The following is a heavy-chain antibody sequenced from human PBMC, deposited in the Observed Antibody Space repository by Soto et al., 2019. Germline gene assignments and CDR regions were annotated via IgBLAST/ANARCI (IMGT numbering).Heavy chain of an antibody. CDR2: IYYNGNN. D-gene: IGHD5-12*01. Sequence: SETLSLTCTVSGGSISNYYWSWVRQPPGKGLEWIGYIYYNGNNNYNPSLKSRLTISVDTSNNQFSLRLRSVTAADTAMYYCARGGPIVATLEWFDPWGQGTLVTVSS. CDR1: GGSISNYY. V-gene: IGHV4-59*01. J-gene: IGHJ5*02. CDR3: ARGGPIVATLEWFDP.